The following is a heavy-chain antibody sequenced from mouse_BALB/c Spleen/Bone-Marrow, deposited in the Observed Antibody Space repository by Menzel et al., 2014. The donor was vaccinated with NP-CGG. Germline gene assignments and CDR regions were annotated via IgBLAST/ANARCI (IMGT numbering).Heavy chain of an antibody. Sequence: LVESGPELMKPGASVKVSCKASGYAFTNYNMNWVKQSHGKSLEWIGYIDPYSGGTNYNQKFRGKATLTVDKSSSTAYMHLNSLTSEDSAVYYCSRGVLAYFDYWGQGTTLTVSS. V-gene: IGHV1S135*01. CDR2: IDPYSGGT. CDR3: SRGVLAYFDY. D-gene: IGHD2-14*01. CDR1: GYAFTNYN. J-gene: IGHJ2*01.